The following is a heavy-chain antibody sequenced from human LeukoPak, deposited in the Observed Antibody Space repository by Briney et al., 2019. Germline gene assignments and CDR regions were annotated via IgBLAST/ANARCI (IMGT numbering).Heavy chain of an antibody. CDR1: GFIVSSNY. V-gene: IGHV3-53*05. D-gene: IGHD2-15*01. Sequence: PGGSLRLSCAASGFIVSSNYMSWVRQAPGKGLEWVSVIYSGGSTHYADSVKGRFTISRDNSKNTLYLQMNSLRAEDTAVYYCARVVVVVVAATGNAFDIWGQGTMVTVSS. J-gene: IGHJ3*02. CDR3: ARVVVVVVAATGNAFDI. CDR2: IYSGGST.